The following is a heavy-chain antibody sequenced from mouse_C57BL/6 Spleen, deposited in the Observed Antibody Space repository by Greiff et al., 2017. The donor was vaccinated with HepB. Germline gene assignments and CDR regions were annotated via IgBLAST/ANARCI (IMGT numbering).Heavy chain of an antibody. Sequence: VQLQQSGPGLVQPSQSLSITCTVSGFSLTSYGVHWVRQSPGKGLEWLGVIWSGGSTDYNAAFISRLSISKDNSKSQVFFKMNSLQADDTAIYYCARNEGYDGYYDWYFDVWGTGTTVTVSS. V-gene: IGHV2-2*01. CDR1: GFSLTSYG. J-gene: IGHJ1*03. CDR3: ARNEGYDGYYDWYFDV. D-gene: IGHD2-3*01. CDR2: IWSGGST.